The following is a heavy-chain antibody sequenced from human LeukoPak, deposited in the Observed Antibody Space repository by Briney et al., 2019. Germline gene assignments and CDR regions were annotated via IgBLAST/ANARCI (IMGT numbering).Heavy chain of an antibody. Sequence: PGGSLRLSCAASGFTFSAYNMNWVRRTPGKGLEWVSSITTSSSYMFYADSVRGRFTISRDNAENSLYLQMNSLRDEDTAVYYCARDPYSGGYGAYYYYYMDVWGEGTTVTVSS. CDR2: ITTSSSYM. CDR3: ARDPYSGGYGAYYYYYMDV. CDR1: GFTFSAYN. D-gene: IGHD6-19*01. J-gene: IGHJ6*03. V-gene: IGHV3-21*01.